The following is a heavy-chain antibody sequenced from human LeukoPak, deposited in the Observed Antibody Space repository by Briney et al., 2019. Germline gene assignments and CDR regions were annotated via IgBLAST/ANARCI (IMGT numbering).Heavy chain of an antibody. Sequence: GGSLRLSCAASGFIFSNYGMNWVRQAPGKGLEWVAAISASGSATSYADSVRGRFSISRDNSKSTLYLQMNSLRAEDTAVYYCAKEGSEWNYYFDYWGQGTLVTVSS. D-gene: IGHD1-7*01. CDR3: AKEGSEWNYYFDY. J-gene: IGHJ4*02. CDR1: GFIFSNYG. V-gene: IGHV3-23*01. CDR2: ISASGSAT.